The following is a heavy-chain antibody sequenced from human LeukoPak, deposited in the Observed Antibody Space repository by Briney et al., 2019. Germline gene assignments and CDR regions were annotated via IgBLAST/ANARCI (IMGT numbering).Heavy chain of an antibody. CDR3: AREGLAYCGGDCFWFDP. J-gene: IGHJ5*02. D-gene: IGHD2-21*02. CDR1: GYTFTSYS. V-gene: IGHV7-4-1*02. Sequence: ASVKVSCKASGYTFTSYSFSWVRQAPGQGLGWMGWINTNTGNPTYAQGFTGRFVFSLDTSVSTAYLQISSLKAEDTAVYYCAREGLAYCGGDCFWFDPWGQGTLVTVSS. CDR2: INTNTGNP.